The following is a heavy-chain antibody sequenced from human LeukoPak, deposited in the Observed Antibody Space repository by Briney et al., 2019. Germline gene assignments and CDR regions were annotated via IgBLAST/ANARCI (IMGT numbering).Heavy chain of an antibody. CDR3: ATTMYSGSYTGYFDY. CDR1: GYTLTELS. D-gene: IGHD1-26*01. CDR2: FDPEDGET. Sequence: EASVKVSCKVSGYTLTELSMHWVRQAPGKGLEWMGGFDPEDGETIYAQKFQGRVTMTEDTSTDTAYMELSSLRSEDTAVYYCATTMYSGSYTGYFDYWGQGTPVTVSS. V-gene: IGHV1-24*01. J-gene: IGHJ4*02.